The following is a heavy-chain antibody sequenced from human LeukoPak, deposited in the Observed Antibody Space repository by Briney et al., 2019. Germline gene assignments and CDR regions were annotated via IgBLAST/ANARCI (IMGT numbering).Heavy chain of an antibody. CDR3: AGLRRAYYYYMDV. CDR2: ISGSGNYI. J-gene: IGHJ6*03. CDR1: EVTFSTYT. Sequence: GGSLRLSCAASEVTFSTYTMTWVRQAPGKGLEWASSISGSGNYIYYADSLKGRFTISRDNANNLLFLQMSSLRAEDTAVYFCAGLRRAYYYYMDVWGKGTTVTVSS. V-gene: IGHV3-21*06.